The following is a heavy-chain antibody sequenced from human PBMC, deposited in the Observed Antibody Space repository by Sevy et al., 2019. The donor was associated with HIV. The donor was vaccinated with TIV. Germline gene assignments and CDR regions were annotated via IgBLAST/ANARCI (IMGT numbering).Heavy chain of an antibody. D-gene: IGHD6-13*01. J-gene: IGHJ4*02. CDR3: AREAGAAAVIDY. CDR2: ISSSSSYI. CDR1: GFTFSSYS. V-gene: IGHV3-21*01. Sequence: GGSLRLSCAASGFTFSSYSMNWVRQAPGKGLEWVSSISSSSSYIYYADSVKGRFTISRDNAKNSLYLQMYSLRAEDTAVYYCAREAGAAAVIDYWGQGTLVTVSS.